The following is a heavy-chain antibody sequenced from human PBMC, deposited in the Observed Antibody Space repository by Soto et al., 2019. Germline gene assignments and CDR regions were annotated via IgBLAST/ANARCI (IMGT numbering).Heavy chain of an antibody. V-gene: IGHV3-11*06. CDR1: GFTFSDYY. D-gene: IGHD3-22*01. CDR2: ISSSSSYT. Sequence: SLRLSCAASGFTFSDYYMSWIRQAPGKGLEWVSYISSSSSYTNYADSVEGRFTISRDNAKNSLCLQMNSLRAEDTAVYYCARVRGSSGYYYDFDYWGQGTLVTVSS. CDR3: ARVRGSSGYYYDFDY. J-gene: IGHJ4*02.